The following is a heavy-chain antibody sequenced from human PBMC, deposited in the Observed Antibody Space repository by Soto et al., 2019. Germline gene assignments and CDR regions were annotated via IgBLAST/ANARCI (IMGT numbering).Heavy chain of an antibody. D-gene: IGHD3-3*01. CDR3: ARDDGYYRLYDY. CDR1: GGSISSGDYF. J-gene: IGHJ4*02. CDR2: IYYTGST. Sequence: QVRLQESGPGQVKPSQTLSLTCTVSGGSISSGDYFWSWVRQPPGKGLEWIGYIYYTGSTSYNPSLKSRITMSVDTSKNQFSLKLTSVTAADTAVYFCARDDGYYRLYDYWGQGSPVTVSS. V-gene: IGHV4-30-4*01.